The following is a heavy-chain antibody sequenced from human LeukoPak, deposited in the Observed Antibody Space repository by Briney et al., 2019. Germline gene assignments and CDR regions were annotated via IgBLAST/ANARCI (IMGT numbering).Heavy chain of an antibody. Sequence: ASVKVSCKASGYTFTSYDINWVRQATGQGLEWMGWMNPNSGNTGYAQKFQGRVTMTRNTSISIAYMEVSSLRSEDTAVYYCARAYSSGYYPPENFFNSWGQGTLVTVSS. D-gene: IGHD3-22*01. V-gene: IGHV1-8*01. CDR2: MNPNSGNT. J-gene: IGHJ4*02. CDR3: ARAYSSGYYPPENFFNS. CDR1: GYTFTSYD.